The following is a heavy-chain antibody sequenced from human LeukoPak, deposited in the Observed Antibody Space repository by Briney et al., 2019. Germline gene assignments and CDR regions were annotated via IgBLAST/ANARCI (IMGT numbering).Heavy chain of an antibody. CDR1: GFTFSDYD. D-gene: IGHD6-13*01. CDR2: ISGSGSTI. V-gene: IGHV3-11*01. Sequence: GGSLRLSCAASGFTFSDYDMSWVRQAPGKGLEWVSYISGSGSTIYYADSVKGRFTISRDNAKNSLYLQMNSLRAEDTAVYYCARGPAADGTWWFDPWGQGTLVTVSS. CDR3: ARGPAADGTWWFDP. J-gene: IGHJ5*02.